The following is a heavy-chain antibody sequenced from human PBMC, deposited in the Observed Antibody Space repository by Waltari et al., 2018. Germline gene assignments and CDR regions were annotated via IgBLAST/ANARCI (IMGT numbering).Heavy chain of an antibody. CDR3: ASSLAYGDYYYYGMDV. CDR2: IIPIFGTA. D-gene: IGHD4-17*01. J-gene: IGHJ6*02. V-gene: IGHV1-69*01. Sequence: QVQLVQSGAEVKKPGSSVKFPCKASGGSFSSYAISWVLHAPVQGLEWMGGIIPIFGTANYAQKFQGRVTITADESTSTAYMELSSLRSEDTAVYYCASSLAYGDYYYYGMDVWGQGTTVTVSS. CDR1: GGSFSSYA.